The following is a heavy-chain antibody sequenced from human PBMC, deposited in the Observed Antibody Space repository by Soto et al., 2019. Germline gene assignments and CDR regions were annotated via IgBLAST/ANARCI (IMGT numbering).Heavy chain of an antibody. J-gene: IGHJ3*02. D-gene: IGHD3-10*01. CDR3: ATAGEMATINDAFDI. CDR1: GYTLTELS. Sequence: ASVKVSCKVSGYTLTELSMHWVRQAPGKGLEWMGGFDPEDGETIYAQKFQGRVTMTEDTSTDTAYMELGSLRSEDTAVYYCATAGEMATINDAFDIWGQGTMVTVS. CDR2: FDPEDGET. V-gene: IGHV1-24*01.